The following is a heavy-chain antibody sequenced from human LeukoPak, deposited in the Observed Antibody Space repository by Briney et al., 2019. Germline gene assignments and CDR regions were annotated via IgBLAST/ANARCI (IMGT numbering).Heavy chain of an antibody. J-gene: IGHJ4*02. CDR3: ARTTYYYDSSGYYTPPHFVY. Sequence: ASVKVSCKASGYTFTGYYMHLVRQAPGQGLEWMGRINPNSGGTNYAQKFQGRVTMTRDTSISTAYMELSRLRSDDTAVYNCARTTYYYDSSGYYTPPHFVYWGQETLVTVSS. V-gene: IGHV1-2*06. CDR1: GYTFTGYY. CDR2: INPNSGGT. D-gene: IGHD3-22*01.